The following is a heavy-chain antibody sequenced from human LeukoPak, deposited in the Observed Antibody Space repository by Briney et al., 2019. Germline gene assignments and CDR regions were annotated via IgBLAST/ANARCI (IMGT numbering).Heavy chain of an antibody. V-gene: IGHV3-23*01. CDR2: ISGSGGST. CDR1: GFTFSIYA. CDR3: AKKRRMQIWQSYYDY. J-gene: IGHJ4*02. Sequence: GGSLRLSCAASGFTFSIYAMSWVRQAPGKGLEWVSAISGSGGSTYYADSVKGRFTISRDNSKNTLYLQMNSLRAEDTAVYYCAKKRRMQIWQSYYDYWGQGTLVTVSS.